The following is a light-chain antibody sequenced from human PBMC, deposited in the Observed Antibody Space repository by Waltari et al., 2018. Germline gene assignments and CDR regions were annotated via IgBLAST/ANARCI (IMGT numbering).Light chain of an antibody. CDR1: QSPSSY. CDR3: QQTYSAPT. CDR2: AAS. J-gene: IGKJ1*01. Sequence: DIQMTQSPSSLSASIGDRVTISCQASQSPSSYLNWYQHKPGKAPNLLIYAASALQSGVPSRFRGSGSGTDFTLTITSLQPEDFATYYCQQTYSAPTFGQGTKVEIK. V-gene: IGKV1-39*01.